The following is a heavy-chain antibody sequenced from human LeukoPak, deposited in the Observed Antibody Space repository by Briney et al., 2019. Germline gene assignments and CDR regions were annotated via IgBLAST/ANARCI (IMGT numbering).Heavy chain of an antibody. CDR2: ISYDGSNK. D-gene: IGHD3-16*01. J-gene: IGHJ5*02. CDR3: ARLKRVMITFFPTPRDNWFDP. V-gene: IGHV3-30-3*01. CDR1: GFTFSSYA. Sequence: PGRSLRLSCAASGFTFSSYAMHWVRQAPGKGLEWVAVISYDGSNKYYADSVKGRFTISRDNSKNTLYLQMNSLRAEDTAVYCCARLKRVMITFFPTPRDNWFDPWGQGTLVTVSS.